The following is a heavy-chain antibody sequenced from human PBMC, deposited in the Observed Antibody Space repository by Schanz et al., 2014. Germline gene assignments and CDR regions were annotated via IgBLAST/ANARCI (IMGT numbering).Heavy chain of an antibody. CDR3: ARWFLIRGVILDS. J-gene: IGHJ4*02. D-gene: IGHD3-10*01. CDR2: IKSKTDGETT. V-gene: IGHV3-15*01. CDR1: GFTFSSYS. Sequence: EVQLVESGGGLVQPGGSLRLSCTASGFTFSSYSMNWVRQAPGKGLEWLGRIKSKTDGETTDYAAPVKGRFSISRDDSQSTLYLQMNSLRADDTAMYYCARWFLIRGVILDSWGQGTLVTVSS.